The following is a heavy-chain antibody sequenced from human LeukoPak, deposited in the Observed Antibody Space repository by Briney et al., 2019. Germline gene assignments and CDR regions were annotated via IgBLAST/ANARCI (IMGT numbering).Heavy chain of an antibody. CDR3: ASPISGQSFDI. CDR2: IYSGGAT. V-gene: IGHV3-53*01. CDR1: GFXVSSSY. J-gene: IGHJ3*02. D-gene: IGHD5-12*01. Sequence: GGSLRLSCAASGFXVSSSYMSWVRQAPGKGLEWVSIIYSGGATYYADSVKGRFTISRDKSKDTLYLQMNSLRAEDTAVYYCASPISGQSFDIWGQGTMVTVSS.